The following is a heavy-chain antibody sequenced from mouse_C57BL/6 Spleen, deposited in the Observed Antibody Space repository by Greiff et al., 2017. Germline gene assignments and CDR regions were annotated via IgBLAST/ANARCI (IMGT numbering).Heavy chain of an antibody. CDR3: ASPLIYTDYDLDY. CDR2: IYPGSGST. J-gene: IGHJ2*01. V-gene: IGHV1-55*01. Sequence: VQLQQPGAELVKPGASVKMSCKASGYTFTSYWITWVKQRPGQGLEWIGDIYPGSGSTNYNEKFKNKATLTVDTSSSTAYMQLSSLTSEDSAVYYDASPLIYTDYDLDYWGQGTTLTVSS. CDR1: GYTFTSYW. D-gene: IGHD2-4*01.